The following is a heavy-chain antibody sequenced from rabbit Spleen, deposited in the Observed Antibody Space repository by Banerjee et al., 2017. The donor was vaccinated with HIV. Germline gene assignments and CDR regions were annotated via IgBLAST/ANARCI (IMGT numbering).Heavy chain of an antibody. CDR1: GFDFRRYY. CDR3: ARSYIGKAITSLNL. V-gene: IGHV1S7*01. CDR2: IDVGEGNT. D-gene: IGHD1-1*01. J-gene: IGHJ4*01. Sequence: QVKETGGGLVQPGGSLTLSCKASGFDFRRYYLTWVRQAPGKGLEWIGIIDVGEGNTDYASWVNGRFTISSDNAQNTVDLQMSGLTAADTATYFCARSYIGKAITSLNLWGPGTLVTVS.